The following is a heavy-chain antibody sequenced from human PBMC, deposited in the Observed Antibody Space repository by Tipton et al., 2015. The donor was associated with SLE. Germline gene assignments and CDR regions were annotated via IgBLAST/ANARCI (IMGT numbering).Heavy chain of an antibody. CDR1: VYSISSSHW. CDR3: ARNYYDSSGYNFFDY. CDR2: IYYGGTL. J-gene: IGHJ4*02. V-gene: IGHV4-28*05. Sequence: TLSLTCNVSVYSISSSHWWGWIRQPPGKGLEWIGHIYYGGTLYYNPSLKSRVTMSIDTSKNQFSLRLSSVTAADTAVYYCARNYYDSSGYNFFDYWGQGTLVTVSS. D-gene: IGHD3-22*01.